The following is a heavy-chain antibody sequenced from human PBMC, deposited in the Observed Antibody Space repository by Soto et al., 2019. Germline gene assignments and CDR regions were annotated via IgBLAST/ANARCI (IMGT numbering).Heavy chain of an antibody. V-gene: IGHV1-69*13. Sequence: SVKVSCKSSGGSFSTYGLSWVRQAPGQGLEWMGGIIPIFASTNYAQKFEGRVTITADESTNTAYMELRSLKSEDTAIYYCARGRKKIFGVILINYYVMAVGGQGTAVPVSS. CDR3: ARGRKKIFGVILINYYVMAV. CDR1: GGSFSTYG. D-gene: IGHD3-16*01. CDR2: IIPIFAST. J-gene: IGHJ6*02.